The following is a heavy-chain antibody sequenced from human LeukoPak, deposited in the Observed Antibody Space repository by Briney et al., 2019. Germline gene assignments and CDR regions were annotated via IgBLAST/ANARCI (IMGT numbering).Heavy chain of an antibody. D-gene: IGHD2-2*02. CDR3: ARRLYCTSSSCHTDPDAFDI. V-gene: IGHV3-33*03. Sequence: DSVKGRFTISRDNSKNTLYLQMNSLRAEDTAVYYCARRLYCTSSSCHTDPDAFDIWGQGTMVTVSS. J-gene: IGHJ3*02.